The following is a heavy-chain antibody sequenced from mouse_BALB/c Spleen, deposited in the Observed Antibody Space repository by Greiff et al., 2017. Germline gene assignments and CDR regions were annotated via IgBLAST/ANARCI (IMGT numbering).Heavy chain of an antibody. Sequence: EVQVVESGGGLVKPGGSLKLSCAASGFAFSSYDMSWVRQTPEKRLECVAYISSGGGSTYYPDTVKGRFTISRDNAKNTLYLQMSSLKSEDTAMYYCARPHYYGSSYFAYWGQGTLVTVSA. CDR1: GFAFSSYD. CDR3: ARPHYYGSSYFAY. CDR2: ISSGGGST. J-gene: IGHJ3*01. D-gene: IGHD1-1*01. V-gene: IGHV5-12-1*01.